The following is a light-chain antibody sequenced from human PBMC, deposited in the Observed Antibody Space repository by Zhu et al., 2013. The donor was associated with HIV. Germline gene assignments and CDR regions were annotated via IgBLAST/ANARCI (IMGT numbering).Light chain of an antibody. CDR1: SSNIENNY. Sequence: QSVLTQPPSVSAAPGQKVTISCSGSSSNIENNYVCWYQHLPGTAPKFLIYDNNKRFSGIPDRFSGSKSGTSATLGITGLQSGDEADYYCCSYAGSGTWVFGGGTKLTVL. CDR3: CSYAGSGTWV. J-gene: IGLJ3*02. CDR2: DNN. V-gene: IGLV1-51*01.